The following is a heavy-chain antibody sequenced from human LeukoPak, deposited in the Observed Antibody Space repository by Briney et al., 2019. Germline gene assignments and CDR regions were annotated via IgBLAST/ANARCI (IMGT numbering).Heavy chain of an antibody. V-gene: IGHV3-48*01. D-gene: IGHD4-17*01. Sequence: GGSLRLSCAASGFTFSSYSMNWVRQAPGKGLEWVSYISSSSSTIYYADSVKGRFTISRDNAKNSLYLQMNGLRAEDTAVYYCARDSTDYGDYSDPNWFDPWGQGTLVTVSS. CDR1: GFTFSSYS. CDR2: ISSSSSTI. J-gene: IGHJ5*02. CDR3: ARDSTDYGDYSDPNWFDP.